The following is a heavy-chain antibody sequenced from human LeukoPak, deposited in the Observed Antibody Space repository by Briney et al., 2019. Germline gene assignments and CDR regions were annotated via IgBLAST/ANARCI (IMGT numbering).Heavy chain of an antibody. J-gene: IGHJ4*02. D-gene: IGHD1-14*01. Sequence: VASVKVSCKASGGTFSSYAISWVRQAPGQGLEWMGIINPSGGSTSYAQKFQGRVTMTRDTSTSTVYMELSSLRSEDTAVYYCARKSLTAKSFDYWGQGTLSPSPQ. CDR2: INPSGGST. CDR3: ARKSLTAKSFDY. CDR1: GGTFSSYA. V-gene: IGHV1-46*01.